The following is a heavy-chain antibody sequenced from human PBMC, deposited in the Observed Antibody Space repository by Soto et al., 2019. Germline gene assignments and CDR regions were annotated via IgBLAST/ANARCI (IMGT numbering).Heavy chain of an antibody. V-gene: IGHV1-69*06. Sequence: VQLVQSGAEVKKPGSSVKVSCEASGGNFNNYTISWVRQAPGHGLEWMGGFIPLFFTASYSQTFQGRVTITADRSTSSVYMELSSLGYEDTGVYYCQLRSVHFDDGGFPSFYYGLDVWGQGTTVTVS. D-gene: IGHD2-15*01. CDR2: FIPLFFTA. CDR1: GGNFNNYT. CDR3: QLRSVHFDDGGFPSFYYGLDV. J-gene: IGHJ6*02.